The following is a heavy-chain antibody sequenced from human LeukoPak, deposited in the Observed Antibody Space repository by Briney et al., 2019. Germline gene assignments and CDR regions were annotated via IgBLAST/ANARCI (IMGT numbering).Heavy chain of an antibody. J-gene: IGHJ1*01. V-gene: IGHV3-30*04. CDR1: GFTFSSYA. Sequence: PGRSLRLSCAASGFTFSSYAMHWVRQAPGKGLEWVAVISYDGSNKYYADPVKGRFTISRDNSKNTLYLQMNSLRAEDTAVYYCARDLGLRGDYAYFQHWGQGTLVTVSS. CDR3: ARDLGLRGDYAYFQH. CDR2: ISYDGSNK. D-gene: IGHD2-21*02.